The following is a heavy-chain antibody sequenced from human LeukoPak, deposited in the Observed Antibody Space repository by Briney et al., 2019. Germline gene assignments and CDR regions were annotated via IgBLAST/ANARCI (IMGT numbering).Heavy chain of an antibody. CDR1: GGSISSGDYY. Sequence: ASETLSLTCTVSGGSISSGDYYWSWIRQPPGKGLEWIGYIYYSGSTYYNPSLKSRVTISVDTSKNQFSLKLSSVTAADTAVYYCAGWGYSSGWQLYYYYMDVWGKGTTVTVSS. CDR3: AGWGYSSGWQLYYYYMDV. J-gene: IGHJ6*03. V-gene: IGHV4-30-4*08. CDR2: IYYSGST. D-gene: IGHD6-19*01.